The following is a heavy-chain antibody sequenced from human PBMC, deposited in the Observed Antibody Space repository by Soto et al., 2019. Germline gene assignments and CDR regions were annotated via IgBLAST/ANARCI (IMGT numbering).Heavy chain of an antibody. J-gene: IGHJ4*02. D-gene: IGHD3-16*01. Sequence: VGSLRLSCAASGFTFSNYGMHWVRQAPGKGLEWVAVIRNDGSNGYYADSVKGRFTISRDNPKHTLYLQMNSLRAEDTAVYYCAKGPAGGDTHRSADYWGQGALVTVSS. CDR1: GFTFSNYG. V-gene: IGHV3-30*18. CDR3: AKGPAGGDTHRSADY. CDR2: IRNDGSNG.